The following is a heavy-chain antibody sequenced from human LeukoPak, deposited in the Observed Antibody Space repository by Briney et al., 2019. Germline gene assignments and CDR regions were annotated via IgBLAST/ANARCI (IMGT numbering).Heavy chain of an antibody. V-gene: IGHV1-8*01. CDR2: MHPTSGNT. CDR1: GYTFTSYD. J-gene: IGHJ6*02. Sequence: ASLNVSCTASGYTFTSYDINWVRQATGQWLEWMGWMHPTSGNTGYAHKFQGRVTMAGNTSISTAYMELSSLRSEDTAVYYCARAATMVRGVIRYYYYYGMDVWGQGTTVTVSS. CDR3: ARAATMVRGVIRYYYYYGMDV. D-gene: IGHD3-10*01.